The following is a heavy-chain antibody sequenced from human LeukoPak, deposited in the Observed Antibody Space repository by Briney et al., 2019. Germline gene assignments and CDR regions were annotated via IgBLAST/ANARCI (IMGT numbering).Heavy chain of an antibody. Sequence: PGRSLRLSCAASGFTFSSHAMSWVRQAPGKGLDWVSGINAGGGDKYYAVSVKGRFTISRDNSRNTLYLHMNGLTAEDTAIYYCAKMEGPERRRYFDSWGQGTLVSVSS. V-gene: IGHV3-23*01. CDR3: AKMEGPERRRYFDS. CDR2: INAGGGDK. D-gene: IGHD1-1*01. CDR1: GFTFSSHA. J-gene: IGHJ4*02.